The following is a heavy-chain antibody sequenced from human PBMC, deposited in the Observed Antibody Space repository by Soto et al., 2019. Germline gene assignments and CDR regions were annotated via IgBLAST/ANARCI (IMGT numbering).Heavy chain of an antibody. J-gene: IGHJ5*02. CDR2: IYYSGST. CDR3: EREVTTIWFDP. Sequence: LXLTCTVSVGSMSSYYWSWIRQPPGKGLEWIGYIYYSGSTNYNPSLKSRVTISVDTSKNQFSLKLSSVTAADTAVYYCEREVTTIWFDPWGQGTLVTGSS. CDR1: VGSMSSYY. D-gene: IGHD4-4*01. V-gene: IGHV4-59*01.